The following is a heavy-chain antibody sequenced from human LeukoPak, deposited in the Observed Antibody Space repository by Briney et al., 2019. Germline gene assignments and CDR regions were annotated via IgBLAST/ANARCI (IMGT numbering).Heavy chain of an antibody. V-gene: IGHV3-7*01. CDR3: TREWMYSGTH. CDR2: IKQDGREK. CDR1: GFTFSDHY. D-gene: IGHD1-26*01. Sequence: GGSLRLSCAASGFTFSDHYMDWVRQAPGKGLEWVANIKQDGREKNYVDSVKGRFTISRDNAKNSLFLQMTGLRAEDTAVYYCTREWMYSGTHWGQGTLVTVSS. J-gene: IGHJ4*02.